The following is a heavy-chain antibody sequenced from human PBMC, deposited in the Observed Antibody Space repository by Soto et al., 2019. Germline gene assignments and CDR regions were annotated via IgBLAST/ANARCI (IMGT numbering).Heavy chain of an antibody. D-gene: IGHD3-10*01. J-gene: IGHJ6*02. CDR3: ARWAVRGVITP. CDR1: GYTFTSYD. V-gene: IGHV1-8*01. CDR2: MNPNSGNT. Sequence: QVQLVQSGAEVKKPGASVKVSCKASGYTFTSYDINWVRQATGQGLEWMGWMNPNSGNTGYAQKFQGRVTMTRDTSMSTAYMELGSLSSEDTAVYYRARWAVRGVITPWGQGTTVTVSS.